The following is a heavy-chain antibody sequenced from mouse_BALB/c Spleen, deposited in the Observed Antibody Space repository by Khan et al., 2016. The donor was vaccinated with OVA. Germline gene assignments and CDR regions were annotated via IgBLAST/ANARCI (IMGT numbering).Heavy chain of an antibody. J-gene: IGHJ2*01. CDR3: VRGGITTGYFDY. CDR2: IYPGDGST. V-gene: IGHV1-87*01. D-gene: IGHD1-1*01. Sequence: QVQLQQSGPELARPGASVKLSCKASGYTFTSYWMQWVKQRPGLSLEWIGAIYPGDGSTRYTQTFKGKATLTPDKSSSTAYMQLSSLASEDSAVNLCVRGGITTGYFDYGGQGTTLTVSS. CDR1: GYTFTSYW.